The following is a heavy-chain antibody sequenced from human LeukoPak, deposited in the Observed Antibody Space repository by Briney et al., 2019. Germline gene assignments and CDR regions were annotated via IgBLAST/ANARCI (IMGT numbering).Heavy chain of an antibody. CDR1: VGSISSYY. V-gene: IGHV4-59*01. D-gene: IGHD3-22*01. CDR2: LYYSGST. J-gene: IGHJ4*02. Sequence: SETLSLTCTVSVGSISSYYWSWIRHPPRKGVEWSGYLYYSGSTNYNPPLKRGVTISLDTFKNQFSMKLSSVTAADTAVYYCARDRYYYDSSGYYSRGFDYWGQGTLVTVSS. CDR3: ARDRYYYDSSGYYSRGFDY.